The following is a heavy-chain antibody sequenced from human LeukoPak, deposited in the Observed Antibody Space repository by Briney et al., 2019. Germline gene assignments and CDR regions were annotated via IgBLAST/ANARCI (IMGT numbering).Heavy chain of an antibody. CDR3: ARGVRRFLEWVSMDV. J-gene: IGHJ6*03. V-gene: IGHV3-48*01. CDR2: ISNSSSTI. CDR1: GFTFSIYS. Sequence: GGSLRLSCAASGFTFSIYSMNWVRQAPGKGLEWVSYISNSSSTIYYADSVKGRFTISRDNAKNSLYLQMNSLRAEDTAVYYCARGVRRFLEWVSMDVWGKGTTVTVSS. D-gene: IGHD3-3*01.